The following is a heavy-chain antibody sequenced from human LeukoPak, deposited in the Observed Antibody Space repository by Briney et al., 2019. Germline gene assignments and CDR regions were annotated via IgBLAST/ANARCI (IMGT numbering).Heavy chain of an antibody. CDR2: ISGSGGAT. CDR3: ARVQKSRKSVASAVDC. V-gene: IGHV3-23*01. Sequence: GGSLRLSCAASGFTFRSYGMSWVRQAPGAGLEWVSGISGSGGATYYADSVKGRFTISRDNAKNSLYLQMNSLRAEDTAVYYCARVQKSRKSVASAVDCWGQGTVVIVSS. CDR1: GFTFRSYG. D-gene: IGHD5-12*01. J-gene: IGHJ4*02.